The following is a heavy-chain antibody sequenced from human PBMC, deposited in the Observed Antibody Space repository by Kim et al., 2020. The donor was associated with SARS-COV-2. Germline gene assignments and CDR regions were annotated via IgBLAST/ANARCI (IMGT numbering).Heavy chain of an antibody. D-gene: IGHD1-1*01. Sequence: GGSLRLSCAASGFTFSSYSMNWVRQAPGKGLEWVSYISSSSSTIYYADSVKGRFTISRDNAKNSLYLQMNSLRDEDTAVYYCARYPTEHIWGWNDLYYYGMDVWGQGTTVTVSS. V-gene: IGHV3-48*02. J-gene: IGHJ6*02. CDR1: GFTFSSYS. CDR2: ISSSSSTI. CDR3: ARYPTEHIWGWNDLYYYGMDV.